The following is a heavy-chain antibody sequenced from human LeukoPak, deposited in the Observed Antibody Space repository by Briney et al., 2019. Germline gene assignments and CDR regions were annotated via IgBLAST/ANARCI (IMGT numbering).Heavy chain of an antibody. CDR2: IKPDGSEE. V-gene: IGHV3-7*01. D-gene: IGHD1-26*01. J-gene: IGHJ4*02. Sequence: GGSLRLSCAASGFTFSSYWMTWIRQAPGKGLEWVANIKPDGSEEYYVDSVKGRFTISRVNAKDSLYLQMNGLRAEDAAVYYCVRASRELLRDYWGQGTLVTVSS. CDR3: VRASRELLRDY. CDR1: GFTFSSYW.